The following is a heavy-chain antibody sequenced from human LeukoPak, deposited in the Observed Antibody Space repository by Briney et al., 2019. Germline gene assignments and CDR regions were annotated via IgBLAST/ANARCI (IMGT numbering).Heavy chain of an antibody. V-gene: IGHV3-74*01. Sequence: GGSLRLSCAASGFTFSSYWMHWVRQAQGKGLGWVSRINSDGSSTSYADSVTGRFTISRDNSKNTLYLQMNSLRAEDTAVYYCAKALRRELWFDHWGQGTLVTVSS. CDR3: AKALRRELWFDH. CDR1: GFTFSSYW. J-gene: IGHJ5*02. CDR2: INSDGSST. D-gene: IGHD1-26*01.